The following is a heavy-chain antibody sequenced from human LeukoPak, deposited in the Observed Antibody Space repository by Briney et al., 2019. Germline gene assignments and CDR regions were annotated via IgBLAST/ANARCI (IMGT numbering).Heavy chain of an antibody. Sequence: GGSLRLSCAASGFTVSSDYMSWVRHAPGKGLERVSLIYSGGDTYYADSVKGRFTISRDDSRRTLSLQMNSLRAEDTAVYYCAVGSTSVYTYGYLDYWGQGTLVTVSS. CDR2: IYSGGDT. D-gene: IGHD5-18*01. CDR3: AVGSTSVYTYGYLDY. J-gene: IGHJ4*02. V-gene: IGHV3-66*01. CDR1: GFTVSSDY.